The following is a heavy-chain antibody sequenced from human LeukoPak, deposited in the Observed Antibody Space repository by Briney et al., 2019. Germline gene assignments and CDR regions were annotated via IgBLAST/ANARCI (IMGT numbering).Heavy chain of an antibody. J-gene: IGHJ4*02. CDR2: IYPADSDT. CDR1: GYIFTHYW. CDR3: ARQSRDGSKTRGYYFDF. D-gene: IGHD3-10*01. V-gene: IGHV5-51*01. Sequence: GESLKISCQVSGYIFTHYWIGWVRQMPGNGLESMGIIYPADSDTTYRPYFQGQVTISADKSINTVYLQWSSLKASDTAMYYCARQSRDGSKTRGYYFDFWGQGTLVTVSS.